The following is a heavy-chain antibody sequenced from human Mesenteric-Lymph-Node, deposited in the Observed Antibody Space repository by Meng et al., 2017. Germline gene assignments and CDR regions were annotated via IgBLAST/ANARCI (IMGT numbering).Heavy chain of an antibody. CDR2: IIPIFGTA. V-gene: IGHV1-69*05. J-gene: IGHJ4*02. D-gene: IGHD4-17*01. CDR3: ARSPYGDYDGYYFDY. Sequence: SVKVSCKASGYTFTSYYMHWVRQAPGQGLEWMGGIIPIFGTANYAQKFQGRVTITTDESTSTAYMELSSLRSEDTAVYYCARSPYGDYDGYYFDYWGQGTLVTVSS. CDR1: GYTFTSYY.